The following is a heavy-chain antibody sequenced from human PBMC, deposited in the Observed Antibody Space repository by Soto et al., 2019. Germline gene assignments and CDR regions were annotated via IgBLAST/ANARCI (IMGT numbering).Heavy chain of an antibody. D-gene: IGHD3-10*01. CDR3: ARAAGSGSYLYYYYGMDV. CDR2: IIPIFGTA. Sequence: SVKVSCNASGGTFSSYSISWLLQPPGQGLEWMVGIIPIFGTATYAQKFQGRVTITADESTSTAYMELSSLRSEDTAVYYCARAAGSGSYLYYYYGMDVWGQGTTITVSS. J-gene: IGHJ6*02. V-gene: IGHV1-69*13. CDR1: GGTFSSYS.